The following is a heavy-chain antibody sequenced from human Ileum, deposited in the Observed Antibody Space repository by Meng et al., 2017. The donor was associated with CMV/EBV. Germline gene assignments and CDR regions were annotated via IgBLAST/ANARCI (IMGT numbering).Heavy chain of an antibody. CDR2: IYYSGST. J-gene: IGHJ4*02. D-gene: IGHD3-3*01. Sequence: GSLRLSCTVSGGSISSSSYYWGWIRQPPGKGLEWIGSIYYSGSTYYNPSLKSRVTISVDTSKNQFSLKLSSVTAADTAVYYCAGVPYDFWSGYYSSGIHYWGQGTLVTVSS. CDR3: AGVPYDFWSGYYSSGIHY. V-gene: IGHV4-39*01. CDR1: GGSISSSSYY.